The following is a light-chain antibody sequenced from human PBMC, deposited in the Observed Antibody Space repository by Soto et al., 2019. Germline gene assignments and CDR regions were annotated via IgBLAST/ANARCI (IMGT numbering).Light chain of an antibody. Sequence: EIVMTQSPATLSVSPGERVTLSCRASQSINNKVAWYQQKPGQAPRLLIYGASNRATGFPARFSGSGSGTEFTLTISSLQSEDFAVYYCQQYNDNWPTFGQGTKVDIK. CDR3: QQYNDNWPT. V-gene: IGKV3-15*01. J-gene: IGKJ1*01. CDR2: GAS. CDR1: QSINNK.